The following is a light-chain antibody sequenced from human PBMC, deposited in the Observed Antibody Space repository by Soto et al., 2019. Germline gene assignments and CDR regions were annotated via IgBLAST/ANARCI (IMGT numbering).Light chain of an antibody. Sequence: QSALTQPPSVSGSPGQPVTISCTGTSSDVGSYNRVSWYQQTPGTAPKLMIYEVTNRPSGVPDRFSGSKSGNTASLTISGLQAEDEGDYYCSSYTNSNTWVFGGGTKLTVL. CDR3: SSYTNSNTWV. J-gene: IGLJ3*02. CDR1: SSDVGSYNR. V-gene: IGLV2-18*02. CDR2: EVT.